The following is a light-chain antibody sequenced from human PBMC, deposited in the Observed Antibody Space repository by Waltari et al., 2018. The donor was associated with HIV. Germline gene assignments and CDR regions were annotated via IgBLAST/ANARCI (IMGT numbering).Light chain of an antibody. CDR3: AAWDDSLSGWV. V-gene: IGLV1-47*01. J-gene: IGLJ3*02. CDR2: RNN. Sequence: QSMRTLPPSASGTHGRRVTVPCSGSSSNNGSHYVAWYQQVPGTAPKLLIYRNNQRPSGAPDRFSGSKSGTAASLAISGLRSEDEADYYCAAWDDSLSGWVFGGGTKLTVL. CDR1: SSNNGSHY.